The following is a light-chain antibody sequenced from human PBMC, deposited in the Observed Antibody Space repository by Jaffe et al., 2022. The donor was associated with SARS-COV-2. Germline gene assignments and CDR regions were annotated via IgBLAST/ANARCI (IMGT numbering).Light chain of an antibody. V-gene: IGKV3-15*01. J-gene: IGKJ1*01. CDR3: QQYNNWPLT. Sequence: ERVMTQSPATLSVSPGERATLSCRASESVSNNLAWYQQKPGQAPRLLIYGASTRATGIPARFSGSGSGTEFTLTISSLQSEDFAVYHCQQYNNWPLTFGQGTKVEIK. CDR1: ESVSNN. CDR2: GAS.